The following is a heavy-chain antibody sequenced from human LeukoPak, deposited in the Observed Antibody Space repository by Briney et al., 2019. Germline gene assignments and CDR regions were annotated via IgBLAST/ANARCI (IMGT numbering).Heavy chain of an antibody. CDR1: GFTVSSNY. D-gene: IGHD3-22*01. V-gene: IGHV3-53*01. CDR3: ARTAFSGYYYFDY. J-gene: IGHJ4*02. Sequence: GGSLRLSCAASGFTVSSNYMSWVRQAPGKGLEWVSVIYSGGSTYYADSVKGRFTISRDNSKNTLYLQMNSLRAEDTAVYYCARTAFSGYYYFDYWGQGTLVTVSS. CDR2: IYSGGST.